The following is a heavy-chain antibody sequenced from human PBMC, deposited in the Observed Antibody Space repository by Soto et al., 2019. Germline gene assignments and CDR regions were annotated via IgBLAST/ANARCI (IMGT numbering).Heavy chain of an antibody. D-gene: IGHD3-10*01. CDR2: MNPNSGNT. CDR3: ARAKPYCYGNGAMDV. J-gene: IGHJ6*02. V-gene: IGHV1-8*01. Sequence: QVQLVQSGAEVKKPGASVKVSCKASGYTFTSYDINWVRQATGQGLEWMGWMNPNSGNTGSAQKFQGRVTMTRNTSKXTAYMELSSLRSEDTAVYYCARAKPYCYGNGAMDVWGQGTTVTVSS. CDR1: GYTFTSYD.